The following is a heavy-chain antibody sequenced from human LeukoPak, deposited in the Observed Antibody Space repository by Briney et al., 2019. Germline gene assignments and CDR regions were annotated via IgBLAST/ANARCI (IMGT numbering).Heavy chain of an antibody. J-gene: IGHJ4*02. Sequence: PSQTLSLTCTVSGGAINSGDYYWSWIRQPAGKGLEWIGRVYTSGNTLYNPSLKSRVAISIDRSKNQFSLKLTSVTAADTALYHCARGGTIFTFFDYWGQGIAVTVSS. CDR3: ARGGTIFTFFDY. D-gene: IGHD5-24*01. V-gene: IGHV4-61*02. CDR1: GGAINSGDYY. CDR2: VYTSGNT.